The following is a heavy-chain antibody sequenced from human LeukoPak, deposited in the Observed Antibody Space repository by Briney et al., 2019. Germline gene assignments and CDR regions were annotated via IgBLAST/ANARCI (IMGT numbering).Heavy chain of an antibody. Sequence: PGGSLRLSCAASGLTFSSYGMHWVRQAPGKGLEGVAVIWYDGSNKYYADSVKGRFTISRDNSKNTLYLQMNSLRAEDTAVYYCARVGDSSGWYGDAGYWGQGTLVTVSS. CDR3: ARVGDSSGWYGDAGY. J-gene: IGHJ4*02. CDR1: GLTFSSYG. V-gene: IGHV3-33*01. CDR2: IWYDGSNK. D-gene: IGHD6-19*01.